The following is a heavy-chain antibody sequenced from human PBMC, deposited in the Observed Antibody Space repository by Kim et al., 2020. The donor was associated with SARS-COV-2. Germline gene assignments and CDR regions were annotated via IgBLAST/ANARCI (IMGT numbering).Heavy chain of an antibody. J-gene: IGHJ5*02. V-gene: IGHV1-8*01. CDR3: ARGGSPTGNDP. CDR2: T. Sequence: TGYRQKFQGRVTMTRDTSRSTAYMELSSLRSEDTAVYYCARGGSPTGNDPWGQGTLVTVSS. D-gene: IGHD4-17*01.